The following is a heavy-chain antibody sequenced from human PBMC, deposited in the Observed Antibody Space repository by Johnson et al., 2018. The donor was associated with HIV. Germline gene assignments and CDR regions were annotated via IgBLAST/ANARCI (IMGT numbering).Heavy chain of an antibody. CDR3: ARSYSSDQPLVI. D-gene: IGHD6-25*01. Sequence: VQLVESGGGLVQPGRSLRLSCAASGFTFDDYAMHWVRQAPGKGLEWVSGISWNSGSIGYADSVRGRFTISRDNAKNPLYLQMNSLRAEDTALYYCARSYSSDQPLVIWGQGTMVTVSS. V-gene: IGHV3-9*01. CDR2: ISWNSGSI. CDR1: GFTFDDYA. J-gene: IGHJ3*02.